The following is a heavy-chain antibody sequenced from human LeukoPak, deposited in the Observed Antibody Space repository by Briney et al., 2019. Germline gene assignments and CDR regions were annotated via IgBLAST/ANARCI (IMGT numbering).Heavy chain of an antibody. V-gene: IGHV3-53*01. J-gene: IGHJ4*02. CDR3: ARGGPIYCSGDSCYPGDY. CDR2: IYSGGST. Sequence: GGSLRLSCAASGFTVSNNYMSWVRQAPGKGLEWVSIIYSGGSTYYADSVKGRFTISRDNSKNTLYVQMSSLRAEDTAVYYCARGGPIYCSGDSCYPGDYWGQGTLVTVSS. CDR1: GFTVSNNY. D-gene: IGHD2-15*01.